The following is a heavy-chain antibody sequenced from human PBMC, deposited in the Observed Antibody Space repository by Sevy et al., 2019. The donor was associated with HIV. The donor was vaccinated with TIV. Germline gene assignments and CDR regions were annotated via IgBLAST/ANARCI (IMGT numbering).Heavy chain of an antibody. CDR3: AREGCTRPHDH. D-gene: IGHD2-8*01. Sequence: GGSLRLSCVASGFNFNIYSMSWVRQTPGKGLEWVSTLSFGCGRINHANSVQGRFTMSRDDSKKTVYLEMNSLRAEDTAVYYCAREGCTRPHDHWGQGTLVTVSS. CDR1: GFNFNIYS. J-gene: IGHJ4*02. V-gene: IGHV3-23*01. CDR2: LSFGCGRI.